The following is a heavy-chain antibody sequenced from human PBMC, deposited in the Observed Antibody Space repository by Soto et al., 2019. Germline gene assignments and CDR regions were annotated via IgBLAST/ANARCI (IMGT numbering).Heavy chain of an antibody. CDR3: AKDGHSSSWYDYGMDV. CDR2: ISYDGSNK. Sequence: GGSLRLSCAASGFTFSSYGMHWVRQAPGKGLEWVAVISYDGSNKYYADSVKGRFTISRDNSKNTLYLQMNSLRAEDTAVYYCAKDGHSSSWYDYGMDVWGQGTTVTVSS. V-gene: IGHV3-30*18. CDR1: GFTFSSYG. D-gene: IGHD6-13*01. J-gene: IGHJ6*02.